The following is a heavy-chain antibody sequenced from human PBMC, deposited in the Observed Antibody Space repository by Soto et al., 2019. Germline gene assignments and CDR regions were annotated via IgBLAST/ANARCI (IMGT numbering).Heavy chain of an antibody. CDR1: VYTFTSYG. D-gene: IGHD6-19*01. V-gene: IGHV1-18*01. CDR2: ISAYNGNT. Sequence: ASVKGSCKASVYTFTSYGMSWVRQDPGQGLEWMGWISAYNGNTNYAQKLQGRVTMTTDTSTSTAYMELRSLRSNDTAVYYCARTVAGTEPYFDYWGQGTLVTVSS. J-gene: IGHJ4*02. CDR3: ARTVAGTEPYFDY.